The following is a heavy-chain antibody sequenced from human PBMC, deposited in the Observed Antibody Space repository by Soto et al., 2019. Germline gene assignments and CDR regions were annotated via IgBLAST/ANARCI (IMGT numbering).Heavy chain of an antibody. V-gene: IGHV3-43*01. Sequence: PGGSLRLSCAASGFTFDDYTMHWVRQAPGKGLEWVSLISWDGGSTYYADSVKGRFTISRDNSKNSLYLQMNSLRTEDTALYYCARYYYDSSGYRLGNYYYGMDVWGQGTTVTVSS. CDR3: ARYYYDSSGYRLGNYYYGMDV. D-gene: IGHD3-22*01. J-gene: IGHJ6*02. CDR2: ISWDGGST. CDR1: GFTFDDYT.